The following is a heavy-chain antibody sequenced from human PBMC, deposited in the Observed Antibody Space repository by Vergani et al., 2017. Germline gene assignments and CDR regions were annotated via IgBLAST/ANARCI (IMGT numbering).Heavy chain of an antibody. V-gene: IGHV4-34*02. CDR3: ASRRPRLNLGSKSDAGTFDS. D-gene: IGHD3-10*01. CDR2: ISALGSA. Sequence: QVHLQQRGAGVLKPSETLSLTCGVIGGSLSGYFWSWIRQSPGRGLEWIGEISALGSANYSPSATSRVPISVDPSRGEFTLTVTSVTAADTGLYFCASRRPRLNLGSKSDAGTFDSWGQGTMVTVAS. CDR1: GGSLSGYF. J-gene: IGHJ4*02.